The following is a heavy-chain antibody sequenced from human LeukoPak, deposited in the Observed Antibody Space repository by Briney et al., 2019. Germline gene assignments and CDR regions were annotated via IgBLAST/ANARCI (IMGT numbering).Heavy chain of an antibody. CDR1: GVSINNYY. CDR2: IYPGGST. CDR3: ARGRYCSADICSGGDAFDI. V-gene: IGHV4-4*07. J-gene: IGHJ3*02. D-gene: IGHD2-15*01. Sequence: SETLSLTCTVSGVSINNYYWSWIRQPAGKGLEWIGRIYPGGSTNYNPSLKSRVTMSVDTSKNQFSLKLSSVTAADTAVYYCARGRYCSADICSGGDAFDIWGQGTMVSVSS.